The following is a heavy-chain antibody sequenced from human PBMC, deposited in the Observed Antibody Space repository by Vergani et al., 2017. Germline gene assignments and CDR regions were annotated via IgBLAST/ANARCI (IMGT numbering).Heavy chain of an antibody. CDR1: FDSIRNLY. D-gene: IGHD1/OR15-1a*01. J-gene: IGHJ5*02. CDR2: IHYSENT. V-gene: IGHV4-59*11. Sequence: QVQLQESGPGLVKSSETLYLTCSVSFDSIRNLYCNWIRQPPGKGLEWIGSIHYSENTNYNPSLKTRVTISVDTSKNQFSLTLTSVTAADTAVYYCASDTHSEQRADRWGQGILVTVTS. CDR3: ASDTHSEQRADR.